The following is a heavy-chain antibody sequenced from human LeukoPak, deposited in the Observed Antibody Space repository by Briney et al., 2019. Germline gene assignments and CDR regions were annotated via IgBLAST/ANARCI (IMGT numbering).Heavy chain of an antibody. V-gene: IGHV4-34*01. CDR1: GGSFSGYY. D-gene: IGHD2-2*01. CDR3: ARHIPYCSSTSCYADY. J-gene: IGHJ4*02. CDR2: INHSGST. Sequence: SETLSLTCAVYGGSFSGYYWSWIRQPPGKGLEWIGEINHSGSTNYNPSLKSRVTISVDTSKNQFSLKLSSVTAADTAVYYCARHIPYCSSTSCYADYWGQGTLVTVSS.